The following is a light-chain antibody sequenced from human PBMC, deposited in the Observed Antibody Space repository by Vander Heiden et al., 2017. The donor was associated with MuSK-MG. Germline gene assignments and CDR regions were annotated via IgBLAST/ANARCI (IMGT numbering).Light chain of an antibody. J-gene: IGKJ1*01. CDR3: QHYYNWPVA. CDR1: QSVSNN. Sequence: EIVMPQSPATLSVSPGERATLSCRASQSVSNNLAWYQQKPGQAPRLLIAAASTRATGIPARFSGSGSGTEFTLTISSLQSEDFAVYYCQHYYNWPVAFGQGTKVEIK. CDR2: AAS. V-gene: IGKV3-15*01.